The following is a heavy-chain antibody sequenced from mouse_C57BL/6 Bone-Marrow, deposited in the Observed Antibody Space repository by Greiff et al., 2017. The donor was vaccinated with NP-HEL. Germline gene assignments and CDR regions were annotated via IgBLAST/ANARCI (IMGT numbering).Heavy chain of an antibody. J-gene: IGHJ2*01. CDR2: INPSSGYT. CDR1: GYTFTSYW. Sequence: VQLQQSGAELVKPGATVKLSCKASGYTFTSYWMHWVKQRPGQGLEWIGYINPSSGYTKYNQKFKDKATLTAVKSSSTAYMQLSSLTYEDSAVYYCARGDIPDYWGQGTTLTVSS. V-gene: IGHV1-7*01. D-gene: IGHD1-3*01. CDR3: ARGDIPDY.